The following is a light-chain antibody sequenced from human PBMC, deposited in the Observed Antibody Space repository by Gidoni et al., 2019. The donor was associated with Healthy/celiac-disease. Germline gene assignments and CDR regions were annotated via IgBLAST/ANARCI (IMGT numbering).Light chain of an antibody. Sequence: EITMTPSPASLSVSPGERATISCRASQSVSSNLAWYQQKPGQAPRLLIYGASPMAAGIPARFSGSGSGTDFTLTISSLQAEDFAVYYCQQYNNWWTFGQGTKVEIK. CDR2: GAS. CDR1: QSVSSN. V-gene: IGKV3-15*01. CDR3: QQYNNWWT. J-gene: IGKJ1*01.